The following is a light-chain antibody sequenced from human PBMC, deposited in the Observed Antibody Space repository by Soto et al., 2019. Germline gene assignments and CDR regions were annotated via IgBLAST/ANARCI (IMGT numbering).Light chain of an antibody. CDR2: VKI. CDR1: SPDIGAGYD. Sequence: QSPLAQPPPVSGAPRQRVTLSSPGRSPDIGAGYDVHWYQQLRGTAPKLVIYVKISRPSAVPARFSGSKSGSSASLTITGLQAEDEADYYCQSYDSSLSAYVFGPGSKVTGL. J-gene: IGLJ1*01. V-gene: IGLV1-40*01. CDR3: QSYDSSLSAYV.